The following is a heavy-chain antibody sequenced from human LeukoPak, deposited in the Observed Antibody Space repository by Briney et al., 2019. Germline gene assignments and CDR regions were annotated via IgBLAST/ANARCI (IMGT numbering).Heavy chain of an antibody. Sequence: GESLKISCKGSGYSFTSYWIGWVRQMPGEGLEWMGIIYPGDSDTRYSPSFQGQVTISADKSISTAYLQWSSLKASDTAMYYCARMPDSSGYPNDYWGQGTLVTVSS. V-gene: IGHV5-51*01. J-gene: IGHJ4*02. CDR3: ARMPDSSGYPNDY. CDR1: GYSFTSYW. CDR2: IYPGDSDT. D-gene: IGHD3-22*01.